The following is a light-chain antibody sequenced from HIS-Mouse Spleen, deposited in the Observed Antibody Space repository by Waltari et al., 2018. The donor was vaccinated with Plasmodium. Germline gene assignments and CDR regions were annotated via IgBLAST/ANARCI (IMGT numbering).Light chain of an antibody. J-gene: IGLJ3*02. CDR1: ALPKKY. V-gene: IGLV3-10*01. Sequence: SYELTQPPPVSVSPGQTARITCSGNALPKKYSYWYQQKSGQAPVLVIYEDSKRPSGRPERFSGSSSGTMATLTISGAQVEDEADYYCYSTDSSGNHRVFGGGTKLTVL. CDR2: EDS. CDR3: YSTDSSGNHRV.